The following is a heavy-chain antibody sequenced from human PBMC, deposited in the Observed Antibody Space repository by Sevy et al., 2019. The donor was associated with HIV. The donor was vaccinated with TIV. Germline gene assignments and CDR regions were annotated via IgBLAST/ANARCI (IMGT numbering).Heavy chain of an antibody. CDR2: ASAYNGNT. V-gene: IGHV1-18*01. CDR3: ARDSTIFGGGYY. CDR1: GYTFTKYG. D-gene: IGHD3-3*01. J-gene: IGHJ4*02. Sequence: ASVKVSCKASGYTFTKYGFSWVRQAPGQGLEWMGWASAYNGNTNYAQKLQGRVTLTTDTSTRTAYMELRRLRSDDTAVYYCARDSTIFGGGYYWGQGTLVTVSS.